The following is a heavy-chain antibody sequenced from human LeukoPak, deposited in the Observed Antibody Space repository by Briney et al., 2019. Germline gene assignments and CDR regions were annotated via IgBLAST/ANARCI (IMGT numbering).Heavy chain of an antibody. V-gene: IGHV5-51*01. CDR3: ARLTNSYGNQYHFDY. CDR1: GYRFTSYW. Sequence: GASLKIFCEGSGYRFTSYWIGWVRQLPGKGLEWVGIIYPGDSDTRYSPSFQGQVTISADKSISTAYLQWSSLKASDTAMYYCARLTNSYGNQYHFDYWGQGTLVTVSS. CDR2: IYPGDSDT. J-gene: IGHJ4*02. D-gene: IGHD5-18*01.